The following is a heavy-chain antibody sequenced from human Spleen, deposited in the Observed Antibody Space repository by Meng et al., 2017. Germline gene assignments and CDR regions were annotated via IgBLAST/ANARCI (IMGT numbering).Heavy chain of an antibody. J-gene: IGHJ4*02. CDR3: ARGPTTVAHDFDY. V-gene: IGHV4-34*01. CDR1: GGSFSDYY. Sequence: QVQLQQWGAGLLKPSETLSLTCVVSGGSFSDYYWSWIRQPPGKGLEWIGEINHRGNTNYNSFLESRVTISVDTSQNSLSLKLSSVTAADSAVYYCARGPTTVAHDFDYWGQGTLVTVSS. CDR2: INHRGNT. D-gene: IGHD4-11*01.